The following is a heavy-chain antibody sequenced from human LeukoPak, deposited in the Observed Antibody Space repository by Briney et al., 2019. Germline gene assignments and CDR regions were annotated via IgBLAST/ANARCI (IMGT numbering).Heavy chain of an antibody. CDR2: IRNNGATT. J-gene: IGHJ4*02. CDR3: AKAYHDSGCLIDY. V-gene: IGHV3-23*01. D-gene: IGHD6-19*01. CDR1: GFTFSSYW. Sequence: GSLRLSCAASGFTFSSYWMTWVRQAPGKGLEWVASIRNNGATTDYADSVKGRFTISRDNSKNTLYLQMNSLRVEDTAVYYCAKAYHDSGCLIDYWGQGTLVTVSS.